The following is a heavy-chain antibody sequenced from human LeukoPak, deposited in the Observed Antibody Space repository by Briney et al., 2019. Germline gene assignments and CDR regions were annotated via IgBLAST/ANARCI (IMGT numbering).Heavy chain of an antibody. CDR3: ATSSAYYYFDFDY. V-gene: IGHV3-48*03. J-gene: IGHJ4*02. D-gene: IGHD3-22*01. CDR2: ITSRGSTI. Sequence: PGGSVRLSCAASGFSFDDYAMNWVRQAPGKGLEWVSYITSRGSTIYYADSVKGRFTMSRDNAKNSLYLQMDSLRAEDTAVYYCATSSAYYYFDFDYWGQGTLVTVSS. CDR1: GFSFDDYA.